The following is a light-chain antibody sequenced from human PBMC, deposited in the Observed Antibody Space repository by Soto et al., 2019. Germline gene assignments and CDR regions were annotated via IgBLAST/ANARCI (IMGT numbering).Light chain of an antibody. Sequence: QSVLTQPPSASGSPGQSVTISCTGTSSDVGGYNYVSWYQQHPGKAPKLMIYDVGKRPSGVPDRFSGSKSGNTASLTVSGLQAEDEADYCCSSYAGNNNLVFGGGTKLTVL. V-gene: IGLV2-8*01. CDR2: DVG. CDR3: SSYAGNNNLV. J-gene: IGLJ2*01. CDR1: SSDVGGYNY.